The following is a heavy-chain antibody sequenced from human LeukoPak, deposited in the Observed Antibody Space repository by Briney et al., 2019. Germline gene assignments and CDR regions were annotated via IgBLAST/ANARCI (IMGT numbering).Heavy chain of an antibody. CDR2: INPSGGST. Sequence: SSVKVSCKASGYTFTSYYMHWVRQAPGQGLEWMGIINPSGGSTSYAQKFQGRVTMTRDTSTSTVYMELSSLRSEGTAVYYCARAYRGLWFGGLLLASPWGQGTLVTVSS. J-gene: IGHJ5*02. CDR3: ARAYRGLWFGGLLLASP. D-gene: IGHD3-10*01. CDR1: GYTFTSYY. V-gene: IGHV1-46*01.